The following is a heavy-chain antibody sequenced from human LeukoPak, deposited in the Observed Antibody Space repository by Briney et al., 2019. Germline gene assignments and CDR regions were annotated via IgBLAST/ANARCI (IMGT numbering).Heavy chain of an antibody. J-gene: IGHJ3*02. CDR3: SRSATGTEYDASDI. V-gene: IGHV1-2*02. Sequence: GASVKVSCRASEYTFTGYYMHWVRQAPGQGLEWMGWINPNSGGTNYAQKFQGRVTLTRDTSISTAYMELSGLRSDDTAVYYCSRSATGTEYDASDIWGQGTMVTVSS. CDR1: EYTFTGYY. D-gene: IGHD1-1*01. CDR2: INPNSGGT.